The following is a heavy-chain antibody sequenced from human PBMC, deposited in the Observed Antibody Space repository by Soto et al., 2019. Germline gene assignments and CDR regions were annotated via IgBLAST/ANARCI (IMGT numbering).Heavy chain of an antibody. D-gene: IGHD5-12*01. CDR2: IYYSGIT. Sequence: SETLSLTCTVSGGSTSSGDYYWSWIRQPPGKGLEWIGYIYYSGITYYNPSLKNRLTISQDTSKNQFSLKLRSVTAADTAVYYCARQYGGYEYYFDYWGQGTLVTVSS. J-gene: IGHJ4*02. V-gene: IGHV4-30-4*01. CDR1: GGSTSSGDYY. CDR3: ARQYGGYEYYFDY.